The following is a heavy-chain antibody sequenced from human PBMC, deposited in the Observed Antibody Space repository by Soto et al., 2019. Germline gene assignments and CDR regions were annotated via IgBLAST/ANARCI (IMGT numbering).Heavy chain of an antibody. CDR1: GITVSNAW. CDR2: IKSITDGGTT. J-gene: IGHJ6*02. Sequence: LRLSCAASGITVSNAWMTWVRQAPGKGLEWVGRIKSITDGGTTDYAAPVKGRFTISRDDSKDTLYLQMNNLKTEDTAVYHCTTDSADIVVVPATFGMDVWGQGTTVTVSS. CDR3: TTDSADIVVVPATFGMDV. D-gene: IGHD2-2*01. V-gene: IGHV3-15*01.